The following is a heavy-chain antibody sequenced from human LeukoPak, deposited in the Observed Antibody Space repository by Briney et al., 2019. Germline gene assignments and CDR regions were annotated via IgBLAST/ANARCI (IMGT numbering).Heavy chain of an antibody. V-gene: IGHV4-34*01. D-gene: IGHD5-12*01. CDR3: ARVRRGIVAFDI. CDR2: INHSGST. CDR1: GGSFSGYY. J-gene: IGHJ3*02. Sequence: SETLSLTCAVYGGSFSGYYWSWICQPPGKGLEWIGEINHSGSTNHTPPLKSRDTISVDTSKNQFSLKLSHVPAADTAVYYCARVRRGIVAFDIWGQRTMVTVSS.